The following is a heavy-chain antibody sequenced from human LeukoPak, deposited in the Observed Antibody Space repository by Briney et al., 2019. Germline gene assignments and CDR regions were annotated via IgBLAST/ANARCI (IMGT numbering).Heavy chain of an antibody. J-gene: IGHJ4*02. CDR3: GRDPLKQTTYSSGWSYNY. D-gene: IGHD6-19*01. V-gene: IGHV4-39*07. CDR1: GGSISSSTYY. Sequence: SETLSLTCTVSGGSISSSTYYWGWIRQPPGKGLEWIGYTYHSGTTFYNPSLKNRVTISVDKSKNQFSPNLGSVTAADTAVYYCGRDPLKQTTYSSGWSYNYGGQEIRVTVST. CDR2: TYHSGTT.